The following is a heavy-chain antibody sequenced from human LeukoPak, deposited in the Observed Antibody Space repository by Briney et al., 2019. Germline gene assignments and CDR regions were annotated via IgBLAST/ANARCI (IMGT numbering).Heavy chain of an antibody. CDR2: IYSGGST. D-gene: IGHD3-22*01. J-gene: IGHJ4*02. CDR1: GFTVSSNY. Sequence: GGSLRLSCAASGFTVSSNYMSWVRQAPGKGLEWVSVIYSGGSTYYADSVKGRFTISRDNSKNTLYLQMNSLSAEDTAVYYCAKGTHYYDSSGPGYWGQGTLVTVSS. CDR3: AKGTHYYDSSGPGY. V-gene: IGHV3-53*01.